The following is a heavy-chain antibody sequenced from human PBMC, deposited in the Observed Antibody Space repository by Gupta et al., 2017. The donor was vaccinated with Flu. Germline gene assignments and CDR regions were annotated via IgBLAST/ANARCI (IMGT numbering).Heavy chain of an antibody. J-gene: IGHJ5*01. D-gene: IGHD1-26*01. V-gene: IGHV4-59*01. CDR3: ARLRRHSGSYYWFDS. Sequence: QEQLLESGPHLVKPSETLSLTCTVSGDFPNFYYWTWLRQPPGQTLEWIGYVFDSSDTHYNPSLSSRVIISADTSRNQFSLNLTSVTTADTAIYYCARLRRHSGSYYWFDSWGQGTLVTVSS. CDR2: VFDSSDT. CDR1: GDFPNFYY.